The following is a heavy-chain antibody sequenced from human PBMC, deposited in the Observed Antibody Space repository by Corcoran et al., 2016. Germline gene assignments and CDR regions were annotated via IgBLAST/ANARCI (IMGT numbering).Heavy chain of an antibody. CDR1: GFSLSTSGIC. CDR3: ARTAGAVAGKGSDYYYGMDV. J-gene: IGHJ6*02. Sequence: QVTLRESGPALVKPTQTLTLTCTFSGFSLSTSGICVSWISQPPGKALEWLALIDWDDDKYYSTSLKTRLTISKDTSKNQVVLTMTNMDPVDTATYYCARTAGAVAGKGSDYYYGMDVWGQGTTVTVSS. CDR2: IDWDDDK. V-gene: IGHV2-70*01. D-gene: IGHD6-19*01.